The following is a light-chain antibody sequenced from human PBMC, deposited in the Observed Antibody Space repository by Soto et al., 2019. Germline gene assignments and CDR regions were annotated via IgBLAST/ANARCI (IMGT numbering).Light chain of an antibody. CDR3: CSYAGSSTRYV. CDR2: EVS. J-gene: IGLJ1*01. Sequence: QSVLTQPASVSGSPGQSITISCTGTSSEVGSYNLVSWYQQHPGKAPKLMIYEVSKRPSGVSNPFSGSKSGNTASLTISGLQAEDEVDYYCCSYAGSSTRYVFGTGTKVTVL. V-gene: IGLV2-23*02. CDR1: SSEVGSYNL.